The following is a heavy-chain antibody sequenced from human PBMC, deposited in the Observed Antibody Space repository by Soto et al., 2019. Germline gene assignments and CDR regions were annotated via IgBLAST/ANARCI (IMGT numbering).Heavy chain of an antibody. CDR2: IKPDGSDK. J-gene: IGHJ4*02. CDR3: ARENYFDY. V-gene: IGHV3-7*01. Sequence: EVQLVESGGGLVQPGGSLRLSCAASGFTFRNYGMGWVRQPPDKGLEWVANIKPDGSDKYYVDSVKGRFTISRDNAKNSLFLQMNSLRAEDTAVYYCARENYFDYWGQGTLVTVSS. CDR1: GFTFRNYG.